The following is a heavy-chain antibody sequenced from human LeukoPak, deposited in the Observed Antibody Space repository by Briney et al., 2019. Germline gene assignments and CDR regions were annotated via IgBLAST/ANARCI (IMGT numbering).Heavy chain of an antibody. CDR2: IHYTGST. J-gene: IGHJ4*02. V-gene: IGHV4-59*08. CDR1: GGSINSYY. D-gene: IGHD6-19*01. CDR3: ARQDDYGYSSGWDESFDY. Sequence: SETLSLTCSVSGGSINSYYWSWIRQPPGKGLECIGYIHYTGSTNYNPSLKSRVTISVDTSKNQFSLKLTSVTAADTAVYYCARQDDYGYSSGWDESFDYWGQGTLVTVSS.